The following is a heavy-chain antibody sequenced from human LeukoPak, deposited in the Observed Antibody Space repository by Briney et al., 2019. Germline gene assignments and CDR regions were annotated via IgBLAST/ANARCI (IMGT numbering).Heavy chain of an antibody. V-gene: IGHV3-73*01. D-gene: IGHD2-21*02. Sequence: GXSLRLSCAASGFTFSGSAMHWVRQASGKGVEWVGRIRSKGNSYATAYAASVKGSFTSDRDEKKKEAYMQRDRLKTEDTAVYYCTSSPLVVTAKDIWGQGTMVTVSS. CDR3: TSSPLVVTAKDI. CDR2: IRSKGNSYAT. CDR1: GFTFSGSA. J-gene: IGHJ3*02.